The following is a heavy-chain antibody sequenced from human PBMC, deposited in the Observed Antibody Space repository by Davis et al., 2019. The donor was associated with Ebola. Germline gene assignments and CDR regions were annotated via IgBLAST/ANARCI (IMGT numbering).Heavy chain of an antibody. Sequence: MPSETLSLTCTVSGGSISGYQWAWIRQPPGKGLEYMGHVFNSGTVVYNSALKSRVTISLDRSSNQFSLKMNSVTTADTAVYFCARDNLGSLDYWGQGLLVTVSS. CDR2: VFNSGTV. J-gene: IGHJ4*02. D-gene: IGHD1-14*01. CDR1: GGSISGYQ. V-gene: IGHV4-59*01. CDR3: ARDNLGSLDY.